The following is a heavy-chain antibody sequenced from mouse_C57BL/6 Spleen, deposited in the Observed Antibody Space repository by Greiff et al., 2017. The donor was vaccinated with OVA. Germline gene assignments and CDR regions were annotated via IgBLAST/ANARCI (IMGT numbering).Heavy chain of an antibody. V-gene: IGHV1-55*01. CDR1: GYTFTSYW. J-gene: IGHJ2*01. CDR3: ARDPTTANYFDY. D-gene: IGHD1-2*01. CDR2: IYPGSGST. Sequence: QVQLQQPGAELVKPGALVKMSCKASGYTFTSYWITWVKQRPGQGLEWIGDIYPGSGSTNYNEKFKSKATLTVDTSSSTAYMQLSSLTSEDSAVYYCARDPTTANYFDYWGQGTTLTVSS.